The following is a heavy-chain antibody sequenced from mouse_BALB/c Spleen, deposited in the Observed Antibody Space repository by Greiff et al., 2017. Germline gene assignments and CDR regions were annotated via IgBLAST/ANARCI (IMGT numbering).Heavy chain of an antibody. V-gene: IGHV3-6*02. CDR1: GYSITSGYY. CDR3: ATMITTYAMDY. CDR2: ISYDGSN. J-gene: IGHJ4*01. Sequence: EVQLQESGPGLVKPSQSLSLTCSVTGYSITSGYYWNWIRQFPGNKLEWMGCISYDGSNNYNPSLKNRISITRDTSKNQFFLKLNSVTTEDTATYYCATMITTYAMDYWGQGTSVTVSS. D-gene: IGHD2-4*01.